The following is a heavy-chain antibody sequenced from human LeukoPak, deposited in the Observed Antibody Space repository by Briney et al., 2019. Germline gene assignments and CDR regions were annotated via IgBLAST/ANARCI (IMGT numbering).Heavy chain of an antibody. CDR2: ISYDGSNK. D-gene: IGHD6-19*01. Sequence: GGSLRLSCAASGFTLSSYGMHWVRQAPGKGLEWVAIISYDGSNKYYADSVKGRFTISRDNSKNTLYLQMNSLRAEDTAVYYCARDILQRLAVAGAQLGWFDPWGQGTLVTVSS. CDR1: GFTLSSYG. CDR3: ARDILQRLAVAGAQLGWFDP. V-gene: IGHV3-30*03. J-gene: IGHJ5*02.